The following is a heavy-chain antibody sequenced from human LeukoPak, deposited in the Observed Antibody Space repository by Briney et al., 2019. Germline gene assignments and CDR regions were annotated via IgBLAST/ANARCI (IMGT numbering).Heavy chain of an antibody. D-gene: IGHD3-22*01. Sequence: ASVKVSCKASVGTFSSYAVSCVRQASGQGLEWMGSIIPIFGTANYAQEFQGRVTITTDESTSTAYMELSSLRSEDTAVYYCARNRKPYYYDSSGYYGFDYWGQGTLVTVSS. CDR1: VGTFSSYA. V-gene: IGHV1-69*05. J-gene: IGHJ4*02. CDR3: ARNRKPYYYDSSGYYGFDY. CDR2: IIPIFGTA.